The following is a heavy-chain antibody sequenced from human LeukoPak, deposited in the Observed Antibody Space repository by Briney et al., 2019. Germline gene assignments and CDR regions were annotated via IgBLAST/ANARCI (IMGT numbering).Heavy chain of an antibody. J-gene: IGHJ6*02. Sequence: YSGCTNYNPSLKSRVTISVDTSKNQFSLKLSSVTAADTAVYYCARATGVAGTPYYYYGMDVWGQGTTVTVSS. CDR2: YSGCT. CDR3: ARATGVAGTPYYYYGMDV. V-gene: IGHV4-59*01. D-gene: IGHD6-19*01.